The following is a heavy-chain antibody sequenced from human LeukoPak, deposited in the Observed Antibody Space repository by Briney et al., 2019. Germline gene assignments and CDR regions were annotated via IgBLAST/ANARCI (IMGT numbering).Heavy chain of an antibody. CDR3: ARQTYSIEFDY. CDR1: DFTFNSYW. Sequence: GGSLRLSYAASDFTFNSYWMSWVRQAPGKELEWVANINQDGNDKYYVDSVKGRFTISRDNAKNSLYLQMNSLRANDTAVYCARQTYSIEFDYWGQGTLVTVSS. CDR2: INQDGNDK. J-gene: IGHJ4*02. D-gene: IGHD4-11*01. V-gene: IGHV3-7*01.